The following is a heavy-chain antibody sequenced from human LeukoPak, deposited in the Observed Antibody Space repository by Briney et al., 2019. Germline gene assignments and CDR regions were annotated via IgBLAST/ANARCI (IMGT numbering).Heavy chain of an antibody. CDR3: AKDIEAAGTGTFDY. CDR1: GFTFDDYV. J-gene: IGHJ4*02. CDR2: IGWNKDKI. Sequence: GGSLRLSCAASGFTFDDYVMHWVRQAPGKGLEWVSSIGWNKDKILYADSLKGRFTISRDNAKNSLYLQMNSLRAEDMVLYYCAKDIEAAGTGTFDYWGQGTLVTVSS. V-gene: IGHV3-9*03. D-gene: IGHD6-13*01.